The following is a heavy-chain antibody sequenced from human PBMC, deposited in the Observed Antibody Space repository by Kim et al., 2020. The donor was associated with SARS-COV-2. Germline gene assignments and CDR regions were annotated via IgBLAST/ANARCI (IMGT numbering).Heavy chain of an antibody. V-gene: IGHV3-9*01. CDR3: AKDSYSSSWSGTFDI. J-gene: IGHJ3*02. CDR2: ISWNSGSI. D-gene: IGHD6-13*01. Sequence: GGSLRLSCAASGFTFDDYAMHWVRQAPGKGLEWVSGISWNSGSIGYADSVKGRFTISRDNAKNSLYLQMNSLRAEDTALYYCAKDSYSSSWSGTFDIWGQGTMVTVSS. CDR1: GFTFDDYA.